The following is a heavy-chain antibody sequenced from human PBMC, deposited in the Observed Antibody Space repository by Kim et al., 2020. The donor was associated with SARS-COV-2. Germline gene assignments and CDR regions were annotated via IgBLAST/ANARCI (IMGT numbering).Heavy chain of an antibody. J-gene: IGHJ4*02. Sequence: SVKVSCKASGFTFTSSAVQWVRQARGQRLEWIGWIVVGSGNTNYAQKFQERVTITRDMSTSTAYMELSSLRSEDTAVYYCAADPTSGGAAAYWGQGTLVTVSS. CDR2: IVVGSGNT. D-gene: IGHD6-13*01. CDR3: AADPTSGGAAAY. CDR1: GFTFTSSA. V-gene: IGHV1-58*01.